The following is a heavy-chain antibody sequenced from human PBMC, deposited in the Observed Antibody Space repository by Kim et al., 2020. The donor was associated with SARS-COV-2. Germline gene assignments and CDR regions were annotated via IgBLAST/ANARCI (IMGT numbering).Heavy chain of an antibody. CDR2: ISHSRSS. J-gene: IGHJ4*01. CDR1: GGSISSVNYY. V-gene: IGHV4-39*01. Sequence: SETLSLTCNVSGGSISSVNYYWGWIRPPPGQGLEWIGSISHSRSSYYTPSLKSRVTISADTSKNPVTLKLSTVTAADTAVYYCERHVISGWHYFDYWG. CDR3: ERHVISGWHYFDY. D-gene: IGHD6-19*01.